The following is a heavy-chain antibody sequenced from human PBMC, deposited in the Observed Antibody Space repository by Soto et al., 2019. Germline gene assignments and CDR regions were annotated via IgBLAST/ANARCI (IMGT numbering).Heavy chain of an antibody. Sequence: QVQLVQSGAEVKKPGSSVKVSCKASGGTFSRYGISWVRQAPGQGLEWMGGIIPIFGTANYAQKFQGRVTITADESTSTAYMELSSLRSEDTAVYYCASQTGTTGNYYYGMDVRGQGTTVTVSS. CDR2: IIPIFGTA. CDR1: GGTFSRYG. J-gene: IGHJ6*02. D-gene: IGHD1-1*01. V-gene: IGHV1-69*12. CDR3: ASQTGTTGNYYYGMDV.